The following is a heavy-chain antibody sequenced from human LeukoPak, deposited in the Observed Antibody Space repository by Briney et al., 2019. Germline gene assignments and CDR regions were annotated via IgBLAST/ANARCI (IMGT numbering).Heavy chain of an antibody. CDR3: AYERFDGNWYPLAY. D-gene: IGHD6-13*01. Sequence: SGPTLLKPTQTLTLTCSCSGFSLSTSGVGVGWLRQPPGKALEWLALIYWNDDKRFSPSLKSRLTITKDTSRNQVVLRMTNMDPVDTATSYCAYERFDGNWYPLAYWGQGTLVTVSS. J-gene: IGHJ4*02. CDR1: GFSLSTSGVG. V-gene: IGHV2-5*01. CDR2: IYWNDDK.